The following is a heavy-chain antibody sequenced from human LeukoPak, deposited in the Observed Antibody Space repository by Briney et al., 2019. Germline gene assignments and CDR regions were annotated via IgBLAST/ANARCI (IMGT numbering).Heavy chain of an antibody. CDR3: ARISYNIRYRDAFDI. CDR1: GYTFTGYY. V-gene: IGHV1-2*02. Sequence: ASVMVSCKASGYTFTGYYMHWVRQAPGQGLEWMGWINPNSGGTNYAQKFQGRVTMTRDTSISTAYMELSRLRSDDTAVYYCARISYNIRYRDAFDIWGQGTMVTVSS. D-gene: IGHD2-8*01. CDR2: INPNSGGT. J-gene: IGHJ3*02.